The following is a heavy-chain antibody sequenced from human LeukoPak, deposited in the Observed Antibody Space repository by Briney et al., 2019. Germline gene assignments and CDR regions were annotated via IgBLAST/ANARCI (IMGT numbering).Heavy chain of an antibody. Sequence: GGSLRLSCAASGFTFSSYAMSWVRQAPGKGLEWVSAISGSGGSTYYADSVKGRFTISRDNSKNTLYLQMNSLRAEDTAVYYCAEVRFSVGVVVAAKGCWFDPWGQGTLVTVSS. CDR2: ISGSGGST. D-gene: IGHD2-15*01. J-gene: IGHJ5*02. CDR3: AEVRFSVGVVVAAKGCWFDP. V-gene: IGHV3-23*01. CDR1: GFTFSSYA.